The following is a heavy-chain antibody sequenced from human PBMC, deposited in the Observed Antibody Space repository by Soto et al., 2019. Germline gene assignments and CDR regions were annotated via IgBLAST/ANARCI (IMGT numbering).Heavy chain of an antibody. Sequence: QVQLQESGPGLVKPSGTLSLTCAVSGGSISSSNWWSWVRHPPGKGLEWIGEIYHSGSTNYNPSLKSRVTISVDKSKNQFSLKLSSVTAADTAVYYCAAGVGRKKRGVGSGDSGYWGQGTLVTVSS. V-gene: IGHV4-4*02. D-gene: IGHD3-10*01. CDR3: AAGVGRKKRGVGSGDSGY. J-gene: IGHJ4*02. CDR2: IYHSGST. CDR1: GGSISSSNW.